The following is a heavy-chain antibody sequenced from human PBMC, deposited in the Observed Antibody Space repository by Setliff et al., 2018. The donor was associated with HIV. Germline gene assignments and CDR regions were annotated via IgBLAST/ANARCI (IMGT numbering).Heavy chain of an antibody. D-gene: IGHD3-22*01. J-gene: IGHJ4*02. CDR3: ARFDDSNGFDY. CDR1: GFTFSSYE. Sequence: GGSLRLSCAASGFTFSSYEMNWVRQAPGKGLEWVSDISSSGSTIYYADSVKGRFTISRDNAKNSLYLQMNSLRAEDTAVYYCARFDDSNGFDYWGQGTLVTVSS. CDR2: ISSSGSTI. V-gene: IGHV3-48*03.